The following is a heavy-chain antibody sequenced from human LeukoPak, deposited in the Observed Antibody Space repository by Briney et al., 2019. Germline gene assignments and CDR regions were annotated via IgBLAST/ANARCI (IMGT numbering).Heavy chain of an antibody. CDR2: IIPIFGTA. V-gene: IGHV1-69*05. CDR3: ARGPNYYGSGSYRNYYYYMDV. Sequence: SVKVSCKASGGTFSSYAISWVRQAPGQGLGWMGGIIPIFGTANYAQKFQGRVTITTDESTSTAYMELSSLRSEDTAVYYCARGPNYYGSGSYRNYYYYMDVWGKGTTVTVSS. D-gene: IGHD3-10*01. CDR1: GGTFSSYA. J-gene: IGHJ6*03.